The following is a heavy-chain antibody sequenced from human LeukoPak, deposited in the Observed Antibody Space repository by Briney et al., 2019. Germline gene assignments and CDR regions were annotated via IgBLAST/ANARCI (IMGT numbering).Heavy chain of an antibody. CDR1: GGSFSGYY. J-gene: IGHJ6*04. CDR3: ARLGYSSSWYYSYGMDV. V-gene: IGHV4-34*01. D-gene: IGHD6-13*01. CDR2: INHRGST. Sequence: SETLSLTCAVYGGSFSGYYWSWIRQPPGKGLEWIGEINHRGSTNYNRSLKSRVTISVDTSKNQSSLKLSSVTAADTAVYYCARLGYSSSWYYSYGMDVWGKGTTVTVSS.